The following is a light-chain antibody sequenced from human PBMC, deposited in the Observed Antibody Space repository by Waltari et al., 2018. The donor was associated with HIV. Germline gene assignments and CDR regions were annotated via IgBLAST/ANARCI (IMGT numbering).Light chain of an antibody. CDR1: SSNAGRPY. CDR3: ATWDDSLSGSYV. J-gene: IGLJ1*01. CDR2: RDN. Sequence: QSLLTQPPSASGPHGQGVTIPCSGRSSNAGRPYVSSYQQLPGTAATVPIFRDNQRPSGVPDRFSGSKSGASASLAISGLRSEDEADYFCATWDDSLSGSYVFGPGTKVSVL. V-gene: IGLV1-47*01.